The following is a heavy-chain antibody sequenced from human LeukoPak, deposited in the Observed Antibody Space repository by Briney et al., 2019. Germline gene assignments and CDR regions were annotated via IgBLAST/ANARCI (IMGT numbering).Heavy chain of an antibody. D-gene: IGHD3-22*01. J-gene: IGHJ4*02. Sequence: GGSLRLSCAASGFTLSSYEMNWVRQAPGKGLEWVSYISSSGSTIYYADSVKGRFTISRDNAKNSLYLQMNSLRAEDTAVYYCARQSITMIGFDYWGQGTLVTVSS. CDR1: GFTLSSYE. V-gene: IGHV3-48*03. CDR2: ISSSGSTI. CDR3: ARQSITMIGFDY.